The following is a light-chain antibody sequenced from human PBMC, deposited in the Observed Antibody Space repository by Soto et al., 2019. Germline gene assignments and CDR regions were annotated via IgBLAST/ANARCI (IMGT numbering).Light chain of an antibody. CDR1: SSNIGSNT. CDR2: SNN. V-gene: IGLV1-44*01. Sequence: QSVLTQPPSASGTPGQRVTISCSGSSSNIGSNTVNWYQQLPGTAPKLLIYSNNQRPSGVSNRFSGSKSGDTASLTISGLQAEDEANYYCCSYAASSALWVFGGGTKLTVL. J-gene: IGLJ3*02. CDR3: CSYAASSALWV.